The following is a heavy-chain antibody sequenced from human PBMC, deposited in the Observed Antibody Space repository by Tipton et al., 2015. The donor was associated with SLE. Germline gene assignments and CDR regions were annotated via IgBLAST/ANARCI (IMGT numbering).Heavy chain of an antibody. CDR2: IYSSGST. J-gene: IGHJ5*02. CDR3: AREATYSGSYYNWFDS. D-gene: IGHD1-26*01. CDR1: GYSISSGYY. V-gene: IGHV4-38-2*02. Sequence: LRLSCAVSGYSISSGYYWGWIRQPAGKGLEWIGRIYSSGSTNENLSLKSRVSISKDTSKNQFSLKLSSVTAADTAVYYCAREATYSGSYYNWFDSWGQGTLVTVSP.